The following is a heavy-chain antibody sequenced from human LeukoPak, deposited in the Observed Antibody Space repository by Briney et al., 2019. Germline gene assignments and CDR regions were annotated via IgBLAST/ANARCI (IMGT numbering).Heavy chain of an antibody. CDR2: ITYSGST. V-gene: IGHV4-39*07. J-gene: IGHJ4*02. Sequence: SETLSLTCTVSGGSISSRGYYWGWIRQPPGKGLEWIGTITYSGSTYFSPSLKSRVTMSVDKSKNQFSLRLISVTAADTAVYFCASRFAYYHDKSGHFDYWGQGTLVTVSS. CDR3: ASRFAYYHDKSGHFDY. CDR1: GGSISSRGYY. D-gene: IGHD3-22*01.